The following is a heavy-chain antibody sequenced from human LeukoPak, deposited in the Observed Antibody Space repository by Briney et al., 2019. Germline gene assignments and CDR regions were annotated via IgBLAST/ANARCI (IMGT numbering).Heavy chain of an antibody. CDR3: ANVHPSSYYFDY. J-gene: IGHJ4*02. D-gene: IGHD6-6*01. CDR2: IRYDGSNK. Sequence: GGSLRLSCAASGFTFSSYGMHWVRQAPGKGLEWVAFIRYDGSNKYYADSVKGRFTISRDNSKNTLYLQMNGLRAEDTAVYYCANVHPSSYYFDYWGQGTLVTVSS. CDR1: GFTFSSYG. V-gene: IGHV3-30*02.